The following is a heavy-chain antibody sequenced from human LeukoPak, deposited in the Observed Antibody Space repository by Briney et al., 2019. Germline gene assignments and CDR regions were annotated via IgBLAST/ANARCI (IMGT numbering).Heavy chain of an antibody. CDR1: GFTFSSYA. V-gene: IGHV3-30-3*01. J-gene: IGHJ4*02. D-gene: IGHD3-10*01. Sequence: GGSLRLSCAASGFTFSSYAMHWVRQAPGKGLEWVAVISYDGSNKYYADSVKGRFTISRDNSKNTLYLQMNSLRAEDTAVYYCARGDYGSGSSYFDYWGQGTLVTVSS. CDR2: ISYDGSNK. CDR3: ARGDYGSGSSYFDY.